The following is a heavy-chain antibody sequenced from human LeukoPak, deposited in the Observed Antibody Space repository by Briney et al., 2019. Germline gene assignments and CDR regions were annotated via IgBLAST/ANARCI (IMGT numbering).Heavy chain of an antibody. CDR2: INPNSGGT. Sequence: ASVKVSCKASGYTFTGYYMHWVRQAPGQGLEWMGWINPNSGGTNYAQKFQGRVTMTRDTSISTAYMELSSLRSEDTAVYYCAREGVNYYDSSGYYYFDYWGQGTLVTVSS. V-gene: IGHV1-2*02. CDR1: GYTFTGYY. D-gene: IGHD3-22*01. CDR3: AREGVNYYDSSGYYYFDY. J-gene: IGHJ4*02.